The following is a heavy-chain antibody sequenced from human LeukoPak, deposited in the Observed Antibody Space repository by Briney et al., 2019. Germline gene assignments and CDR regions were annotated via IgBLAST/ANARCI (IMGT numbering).Heavy chain of an antibody. Sequence: SETLSLTCTVSGGSVSSGSYYWSWVRQPPGKGLEWIGYIYHSGSTYYNPSLKSRVTISVDRSKNQFSLKLSSVTAADTAVYYCARADYCSSTSRYSENWFDPWGQGTLVTVSS. D-gene: IGHD2-2*01. CDR3: ARADYCSSTSRYSENWFDP. CDR2: IYHSGST. CDR1: GGSVSSGSYY. J-gene: IGHJ5*02. V-gene: IGHV4-30-2*01.